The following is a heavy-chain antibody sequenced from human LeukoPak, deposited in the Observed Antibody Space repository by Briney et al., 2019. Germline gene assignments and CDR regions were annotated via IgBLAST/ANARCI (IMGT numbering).Heavy chain of an antibody. J-gene: IGHJ4*02. D-gene: IGHD3-3*01. CDR1: GGSISSYF. CDR2: IYYSGST. CDR3: ARHCSGYIVDY. V-gene: IGHV4-39*01. Sequence: SETLSLTCTVSGGSISSYFWSWIRQPPGKGLGWIGSIYYSGSTYYNPSLKSRVTISVDTSKNQFSLKLSSVTAADTAVYYCARHCSGYIVDYWGQGTLVTVSS.